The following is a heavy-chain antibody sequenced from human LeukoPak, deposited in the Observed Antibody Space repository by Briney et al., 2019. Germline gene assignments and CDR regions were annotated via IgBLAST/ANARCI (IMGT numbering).Heavy chain of an antibody. J-gene: IGHJ5*02. Sequence: ASVKVSCRASGYIFTDFYIHWVRQAPGQGLEGMGWINPNSGYTNYAQKLQGSVTMTMDTAINTGYMELSRLTVDDTALYSCTRDKGLAGTRWFDPWGQGTLVTVSS. D-gene: IGHD6-19*01. CDR2: INPNSGYT. CDR1: GYIFTDFY. V-gene: IGHV1-2*02. CDR3: TRDKGLAGTRWFDP.